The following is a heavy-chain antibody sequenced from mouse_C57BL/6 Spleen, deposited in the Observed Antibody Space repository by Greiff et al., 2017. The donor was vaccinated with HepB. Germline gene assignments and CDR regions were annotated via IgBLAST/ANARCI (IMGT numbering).Heavy chain of an antibody. D-gene: IGHD6-5*01. V-gene: IGHV1-69*01. Sequence: QVQLQQPGAELVMPGASVKMSCKASGYTFTSYWMHWVKQRPGQGLEWIGEIDPSDSYTNYNQKFKGKSTLTVDKSSSTAYMQLSRLTSEDSAVWCRARWSLYYAMDYWGQGTSVTVSS. CDR2: IDPSDSYT. CDR3: ARWSLYYAMDY. J-gene: IGHJ4*01. CDR1: GYTFTSYW.